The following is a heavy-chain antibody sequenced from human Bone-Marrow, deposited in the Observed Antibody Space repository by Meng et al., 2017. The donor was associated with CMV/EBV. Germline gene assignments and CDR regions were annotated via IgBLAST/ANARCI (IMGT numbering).Heavy chain of an antibody. CDR2: IYYSGST. J-gene: IGHJ4*02. D-gene: IGHD2-2*01. CDR1: GGSISSSSYY. CDR3: ARGTTMGNVDY. V-gene: IGHV4-39*01. Sequence: SETLSLTCPVSGGSISSSSYYWGWIRQPPGKGLEWIGSIYYSGSTYYNLSLKSRVTISVDTSKNQFSLKLNSVTAADTAVYYCARGTTMGNVDYWGQGTLVTVSS.